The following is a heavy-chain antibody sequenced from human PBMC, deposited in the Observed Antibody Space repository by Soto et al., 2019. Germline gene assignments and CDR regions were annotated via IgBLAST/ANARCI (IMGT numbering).Heavy chain of an antibody. CDR2: IFSNDEK. J-gene: IGHJ4*02. CDR3: ARIRGYCCGGVYLVAY. D-gene: IGHD2-15*01. Sequence: SGPTLVNRTASPTLTCTVSGISLSDARRGVRWIRQPPGKALEWLAHIFSNDEKSYSTALKSRLTISKDTSKIQVVRIVTNMDPVDAATYYCARIRGYCCGGVYLVAYWGQASLVT. CDR1: GISLSDARRG. V-gene: IGHV2-26*01.